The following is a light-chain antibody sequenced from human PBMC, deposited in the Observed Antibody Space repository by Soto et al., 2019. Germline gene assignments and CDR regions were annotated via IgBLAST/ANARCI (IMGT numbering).Light chain of an antibody. CDR3: QQYGSSPLT. CDR1: QRISSSY. CDR2: GAS. Sequence: IVLTQSPGTLSLSPGERATLSCRASQRISSSYLAWYQQNPGQAPRLLIYGASSRATGIPDRFSGSGSGTDFTLTISGLEPEDFAVYCCQQYGSSPLTFGGGT. J-gene: IGKJ4*02. V-gene: IGKV3-20*01.